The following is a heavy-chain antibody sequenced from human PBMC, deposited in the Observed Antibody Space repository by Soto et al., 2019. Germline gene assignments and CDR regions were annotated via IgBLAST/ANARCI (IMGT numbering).Heavy chain of an antibody. V-gene: IGHV3-23*01. CDR3: AKSGIRGPSIAVYYFDY. CDR2: ISGSGGST. J-gene: IGHJ4*02. Sequence: EVQLLESGGGLVQPGGSLRLSCAASGFTFSSYAMSWVRQAPGKGLEWVSAISGSGGSTYYADSVKGRFTISRDNSKNTLYLQMNSLRAEDTAVYYCAKSGIRGPSIAVYYFDYWGQGTLVTVSS. D-gene: IGHD6-19*01. CDR1: GFTFSSYA.